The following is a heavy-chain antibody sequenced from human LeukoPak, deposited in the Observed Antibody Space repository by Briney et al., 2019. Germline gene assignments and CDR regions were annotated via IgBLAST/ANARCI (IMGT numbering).Heavy chain of an antibody. J-gene: IGHJ4*02. V-gene: IGHV4-4*02. CDR1: GDYINTVHW. CDR2: VCYSGKT. Sequence: SETLSLTCSVSGDYINTVHWLSWVRQPPGKGLEWIEEVCYSGKTDFNLSLKNRVTISLDKSKNQFSLKLTSVTAADKAVYYCAAASQLWLIDQWGQGTLVVVSS. CDR3: AAASQLWLIDQ. D-gene: IGHD3-10*01.